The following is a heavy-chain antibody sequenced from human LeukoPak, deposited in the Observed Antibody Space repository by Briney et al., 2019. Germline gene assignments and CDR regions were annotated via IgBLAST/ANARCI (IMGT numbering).Heavy chain of an antibody. Sequence: PSETLSLTCTVSGGSTSSDYWSWIRQSPGKGLEWVGYVYNSGDTGKNPSLKSRVTILLDTSKNQCSLKLTFVSAADTAVYYCARLKLGAYFDLWGRGTLVTVSS. CDR1: GGSTSSDY. CDR2: VYNSGDT. CDR3: ARLKLGAYFDL. V-gene: IGHV4-59*08. J-gene: IGHJ2*01. D-gene: IGHD3-16*01.